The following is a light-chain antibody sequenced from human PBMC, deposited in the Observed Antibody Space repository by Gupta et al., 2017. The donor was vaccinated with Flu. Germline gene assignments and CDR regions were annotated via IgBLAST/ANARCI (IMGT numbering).Light chain of an antibody. V-gene: IGKV3-15*01. J-gene: IGKJ4*01. CDR3: QQYNNWPPLT. CDR1: QIVGNN. Sequence: IVMTQSPATLSVSPGERATLACRASQIVGNNLAWYQQKPGQAPRLLIYFASTRATGIPARFSGSGSGTEFTLSISSLQSEDFAIYYCQQYNNWPPLTFGEGTTVEIK. CDR2: FAS.